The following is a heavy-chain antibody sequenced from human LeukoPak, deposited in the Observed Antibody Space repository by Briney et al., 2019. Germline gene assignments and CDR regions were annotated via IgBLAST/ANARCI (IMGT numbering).Heavy chain of an antibody. CDR1: GFTFSSFG. CDR3: AKDQGIGDYVSTDY. CDR2: IWYDGNNK. D-gene: IGHD4-17*01. V-gene: IGHV3-33*06. Sequence: GGSLRLSCAASGFTFSSFGMHWVRQAPGKGLEWVAIIWYDGNNKYYADSVKGRFTISRDNSKNMLYLQMNSLRAEDTAVYYCAKDQGIGDYVSTDYWGQGTLVTVSS. J-gene: IGHJ4*02.